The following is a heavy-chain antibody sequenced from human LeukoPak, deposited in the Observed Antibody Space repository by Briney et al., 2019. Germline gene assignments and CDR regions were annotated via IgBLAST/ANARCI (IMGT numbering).Heavy chain of an antibody. CDR2: INHSGST. J-gene: IGHJ4*02. Sequence: PSETLSLTCAVYGGSFSGYYWSWIRQPPGKGLEWIGEINHSGSTNYNPSLKSRVTISVDTSENQFSLKLSSVTAADTAVYYCARERDYDFWSGYYNYWGQGTLVTVSS. V-gene: IGHV4-34*01. CDR1: GGSFSGYY. D-gene: IGHD3-3*01. CDR3: ARERDYDFWSGYYNY.